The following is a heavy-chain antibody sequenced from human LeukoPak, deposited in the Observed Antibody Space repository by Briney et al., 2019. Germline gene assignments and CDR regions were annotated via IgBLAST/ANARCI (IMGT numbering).Heavy chain of an antibody. D-gene: IGHD2-8*01. CDR2: INSGGRRT. Sequence: PGGSLSSSGVASGFRFDDYHMSWVRQVPAKGLEWVSDINSGGRRTSYAESVKGRFIISRDNAKDSLDLQMNNLRVEDTALYYCVKRDSVGMYHFFDLWGQGTMVTVSS. CDR1: GFRFDDYH. CDR3: VKRDSVGMYHFFDL. V-gene: IGHV3-20*04. J-gene: IGHJ4*02.